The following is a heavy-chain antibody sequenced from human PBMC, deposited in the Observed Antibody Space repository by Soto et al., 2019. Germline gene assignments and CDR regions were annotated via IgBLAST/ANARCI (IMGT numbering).Heavy chain of an antibody. J-gene: IGHJ6*02. CDR3: ARRESDYFGMDV. CDR1: GFTFSSYS. Sequence: GGSLRLSCAASGFTFSSYSMNCVRQAPGKGLEWVSAISGSGGSTYYADSVKGRFTISRDDAKNSLYLQMNSLRAEDTAVYYCARRESDYFGMDVWGQGTTVTVSS. V-gene: IGHV3-21*01. CDR2: ISGSGGST.